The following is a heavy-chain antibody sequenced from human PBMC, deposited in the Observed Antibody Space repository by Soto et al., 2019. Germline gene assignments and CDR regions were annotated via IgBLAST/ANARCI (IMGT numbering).Heavy chain of an antibody. D-gene: IGHD4-4*01. CDR2: TYYRSKWYN. CDR1: GDSVSSNSAA. J-gene: IGHJ6*03. CDR3: ARDQGSNYEWDYYYYMDV. V-gene: IGHV6-1*01. Sequence: SQTLSLTCAISGDSVSSNSAAWNWIRQSPSRGLEWLGRTYYRSKWYNDYAVSVKSRITINPDTSKNQFSLQLNSVTPEDTAVYYCARDQGSNYEWDYYYYMDVWGKGTTVTVSS.